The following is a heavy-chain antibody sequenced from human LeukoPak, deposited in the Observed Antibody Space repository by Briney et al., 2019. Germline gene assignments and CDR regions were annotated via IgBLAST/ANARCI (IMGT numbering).Heavy chain of an antibody. CDR3: ARGGPVLRYFDWLTLAGYFDY. CDR2: INHSGST. CDR1: GGSFSGYY. Sequence: SETLSLTCAVYGGSFSGYYWSWIRQPPGKGLEWIGEINHSGSTNYNPSLKSRVTISVDTSKNQFSLKLSSVTAAYTTVYYCARGGPVLRYFDWLTLAGYFDYWGQGTLVTVSS. V-gene: IGHV4-34*01. J-gene: IGHJ4*02. D-gene: IGHD3-9*01.